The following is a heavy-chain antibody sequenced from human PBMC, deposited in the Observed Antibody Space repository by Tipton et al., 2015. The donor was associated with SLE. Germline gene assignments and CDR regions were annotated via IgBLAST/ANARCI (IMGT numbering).Heavy chain of an antibody. CDR2: MYGSGSYT. CDR3: ARASGGLVDF. D-gene: IGHD3-10*01. V-gene: IGHV3-11*06. Sequence: SLRLSCAASGFTFSDFHMSWIRQAPGRGLEWVSYMYGSGSYTNYADSVKGRFAISRDNAMNSLFLHMNRLRAEETAVYYCARASGGLVDFWGLGTLVTVSS. CDR1: GFTFSDFH. J-gene: IGHJ4*02.